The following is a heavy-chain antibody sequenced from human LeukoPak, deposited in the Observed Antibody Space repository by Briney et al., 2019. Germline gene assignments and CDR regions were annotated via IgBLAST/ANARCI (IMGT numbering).Heavy chain of an antibody. CDR1: GFTFSDYY. V-gene: IGHV3-11*04. CDR3: ARVAYYYDSSGYYYFDY. CDR2: ISSSGSTI. J-gene: IGHJ4*02. D-gene: IGHD3-22*01. Sequence: PGGSLRLSCAASGFTFSDYYMSWIRQAPGKGLEWVSYISSSGSTIYYADSVKGRFTISRDNAKNSLYLQMNSLRAEDTAVHYCARVAYYYDSSGYYYFDYWGQGTLVTVSS.